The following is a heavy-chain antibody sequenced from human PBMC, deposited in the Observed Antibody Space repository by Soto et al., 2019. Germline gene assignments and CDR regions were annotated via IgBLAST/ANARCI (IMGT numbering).Heavy chain of an antibody. Sequence: QVQLQESGPGLVKPSQTLSLTCTVSGGSISSGGYYWSWIRQHPGKGLEWIGSIYDSGSTYYNPSLKSRVTISVDASKNQLSLKLVSVTAADTAMYYCARGGTRAYFHHWGQGTLVTVSS. CDR3: ARGGTRAYFHH. CDR1: GGSISSGGYY. D-gene: IGHD1-1*01. CDR2: IYDSGST. V-gene: IGHV4-31*03. J-gene: IGHJ1*01.